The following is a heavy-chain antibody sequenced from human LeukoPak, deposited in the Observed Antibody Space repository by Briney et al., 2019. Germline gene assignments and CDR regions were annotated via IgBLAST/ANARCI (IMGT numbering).Heavy chain of an antibody. CDR2: IYYSGST. D-gene: IGHD4-23*01. V-gene: IGHV4-59*01. CDR3: ARVPYGGNRAAYWYFDL. J-gene: IGHJ2*01. Sequence: PSETLSLTCTVSDDSISDYYWSWIRQPPGKGLEWIGYIYYSGSTNYNPSLKSRVTISVDTSKNQFSLKLSSVTAADTAVYYCARVPYGGNRAAYWYFDLWGRGTLVTVSS. CDR1: DDSISDYY.